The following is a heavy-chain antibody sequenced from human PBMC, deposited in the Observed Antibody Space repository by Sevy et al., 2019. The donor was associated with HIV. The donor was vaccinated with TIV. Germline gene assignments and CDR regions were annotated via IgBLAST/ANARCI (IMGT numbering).Heavy chain of an antibody. D-gene: IGHD2-2*01. CDR2: ISSSSSYI. J-gene: IGHJ5*02. V-gene: IGHV3-21*01. CDR3: ARDSPTLRSSTSSGVFDL. Sequence: GGSLRLSCAASGFTFSSYSMNWVRQAPGKGLEWVSSISSSSSYIYYADSVKGRFTISRDNAKNSLYLQMNSLRAEDTAVYYCARDSPTLRSSTSSGVFDLWGQGTLVTVSS. CDR1: GFTFSSYS.